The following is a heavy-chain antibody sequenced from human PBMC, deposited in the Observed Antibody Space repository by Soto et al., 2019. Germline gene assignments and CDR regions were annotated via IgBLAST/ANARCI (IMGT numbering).Heavy chain of an antibody. CDR2: IIHIFGTA. CDR3: AREAVGYCSSTSCYRPGYYYYGMDV. V-gene: IGHV1-69*06. J-gene: IGHJ6*02. Sequence: QVQLVQSGAEVKKPGSSVKVSCKASGGTFSSYAISWVRQAPGQGLEWMGGIIHIFGTANYAQKFQGRVTITADKSTSTAYMELSSLRSEDTAVYYCAREAVGYCSSTSCYRPGYYYYGMDVWGQGTTVTVSS. D-gene: IGHD2-2*01. CDR1: GGTFSSYA.